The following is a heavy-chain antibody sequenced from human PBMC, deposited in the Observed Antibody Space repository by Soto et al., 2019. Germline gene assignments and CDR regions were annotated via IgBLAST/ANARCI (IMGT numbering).Heavy chain of an antibody. CDR1: GYTFTSYY. V-gene: IGHV1-46*01. J-gene: IGHJ3*02. D-gene: IGHD6-13*01. CDR2: INPNNGNT. CDR3: ARVVAAAGKDAFDI. Sequence: ASVEVSCKSSGYTFTSYYMHWVRQAPGQGLEWMGRINPNNGNTNYAQKFQGRVTMTTDTSTSTAYMELRSLRSDDTAVYYCARVVAAAGKDAFDIWGQGTMVTVSS.